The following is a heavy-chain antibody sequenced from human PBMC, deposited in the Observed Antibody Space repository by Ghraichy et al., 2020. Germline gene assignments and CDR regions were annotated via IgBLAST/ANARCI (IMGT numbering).Heavy chain of an antibody. V-gene: IGHV3-7*03. CDR1: GFIFSSYW. D-gene: IGHD6-19*01. CDR3: ARRVGSVAGMRAFDI. Sequence: GESLNISCAASGFIFSSYWMSWVRQAPGKGLEWVANIKQDGSEKYYVDSVKGRFTISRDNAKNSLHLQMNSLRAADTAMYYCARRVGSVAGMRAFDIWGQGTMVTVSS. J-gene: IGHJ3*02. CDR2: IKQDGSEK.